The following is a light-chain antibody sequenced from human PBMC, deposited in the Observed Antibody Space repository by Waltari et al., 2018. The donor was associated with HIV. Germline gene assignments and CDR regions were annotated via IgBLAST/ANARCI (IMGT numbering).Light chain of an antibody. Sequence: QSALTQPASVSGSPGQPITVSCPGTSSAIGAYDFVSWYQQTPGTAPKLVIYEVSNRPSGISYRFSGSKSGNTASLTISGLQTEDEADYYCSSFTTSNSLLFGGGTKVTVL. CDR1: SSAIGAYDF. J-gene: IGLJ2*01. V-gene: IGLV2-14*01. CDR2: EVS. CDR3: SSFTTSNSLL.